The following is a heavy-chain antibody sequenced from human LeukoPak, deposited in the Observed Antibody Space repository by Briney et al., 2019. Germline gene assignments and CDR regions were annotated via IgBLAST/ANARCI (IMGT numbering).Heavy chain of an antibody. V-gene: IGHV4-34*01. CDR1: GGSFSGYF. J-gene: IGHJ4*02. Sequence: SETLSLTCAVSGGSFSGYFWSWIRQPPGKGLEWIGEINPSGSANYNPSLKSRGTISVDTSKNQFSLKLSSVTAADPAVYYCASLYRGRGYWGQGTLVTVSS. D-gene: IGHD2-8*01. CDR2: INPSGSA. CDR3: ASLYRGRGY.